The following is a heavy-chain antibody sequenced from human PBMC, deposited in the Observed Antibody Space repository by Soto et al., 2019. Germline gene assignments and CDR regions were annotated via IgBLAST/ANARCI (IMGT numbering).Heavy chain of an antibody. CDR3: ARVPETRGYGMDV. CDR2: IYSGGST. V-gene: IGHV3-53*01. J-gene: IGHJ6*02. CDR1: GFTVSSNY. D-gene: IGHD3-16*01. Sequence: PGGSLRLSCAASGFTVSSNYMSWVRQAPGKGLEWVSVIYSGGSTYYADSVKGRFTISRDNSKNTLYLQMNSLRAEDTAVYYCARVPETRGYGMDVWGQGTTVTVSS.